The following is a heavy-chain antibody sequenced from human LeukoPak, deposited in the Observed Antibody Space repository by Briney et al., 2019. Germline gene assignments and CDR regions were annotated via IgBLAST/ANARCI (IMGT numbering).Heavy chain of an antibody. CDR2: ISAYNGNT. V-gene: IGHV1-18*01. CDR1: GYTFTSYG. J-gene: IGHJ4*02. D-gene: IGHD2-2*01. Sequence: GASVKVSCKASGYTFTSYGISWVRQAPRQGLEWMGWISAYNGNTNYAQKLQGRVTMTTDTSTSTAYMELRSLRSDDTAVYYCARFWTYCSSTSCYYYFDYWGQGTLVTVSS. CDR3: ARFWTYCSSTSCYYYFDY.